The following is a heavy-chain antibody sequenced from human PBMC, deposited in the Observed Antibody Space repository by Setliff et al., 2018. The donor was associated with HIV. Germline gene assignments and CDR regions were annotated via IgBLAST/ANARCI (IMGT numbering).Heavy chain of an antibody. CDR2: IYHSGST. J-gene: IGHJ4*02. V-gene: IGHV4-38-2*01. CDR3: ARSQPDTIFGVVTFDC. Sequence: SETLSLTCAVSGYSISSGYYWGWIRQPPGKGLEWIGSIYHSGSTYYNPSLKSRVTISVDTSKNQLSLRLTSMAAADTAMYYCARSQPDTIFGVVTFDCWGQGKMVTVSS. D-gene: IGHD3-3*01. CDR1: GYSISSGYY.